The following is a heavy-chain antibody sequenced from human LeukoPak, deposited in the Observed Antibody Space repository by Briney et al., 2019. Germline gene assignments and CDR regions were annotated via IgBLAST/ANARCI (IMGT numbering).Heavy chain of an antibody. D-gene: IGHD5-24*01. CDR3: ARQIPGRDGYNYAGDY. CDR2: IWPGDSDT. CDR1: GFSFTNYW. Sequence: GESLKISCKGFGFSFTNYWIGWVRQMPGHGLEWMGIIWPGDSDTRYNPSFRGQVTISADKSSSTAFLQWSSLKASDTAMYYCARQIPGRDGYNYAGDYWGLGTLVTVSS. V-gene: IGHV5-51*01. J-gene: IGHJ4*02.